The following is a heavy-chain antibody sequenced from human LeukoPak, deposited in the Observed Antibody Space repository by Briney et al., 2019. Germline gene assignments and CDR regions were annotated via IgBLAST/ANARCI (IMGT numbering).Heavy chain of an antibody. J-gene: IGHJ6*03. V-gene: IGHV4-59*01. CDR2: IYYSGST. Sequence: SETLSLTCTVSGGSISSYYWSWIRQPPGKGLEWIGYIYYSGSTYYNPSLRSRVTISVDTSKNQFSLKLSSVTAADTAAYYCARSSEGRYYYDSSGFSYYYYYMDVWGKGTTVTVSS. CDR1: GGSISSYY. D-gene: IGHD3-22*01. CDR3: ARSSEGRYYYDSSGFSYYYYYMDV.